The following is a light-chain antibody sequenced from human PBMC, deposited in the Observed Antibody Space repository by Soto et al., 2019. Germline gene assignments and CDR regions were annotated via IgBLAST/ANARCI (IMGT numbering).Light chain of an antibody. J-gene: IGKJ4*01. V-gene: IGKV1-17*01. CDR1: QAIGKP. Sequence: DIQMTQSPSSLSASVGDRVVITCRASQAIGKPLGWYQHKPGKAPKRPIYTASQNGVPPRFSGSGSGTEFTLTISSLQPEDSATYYCLQRDSYPLSFGGGTKVDIK. CDR2: TAS. CDR3: LQRDSYPLS.